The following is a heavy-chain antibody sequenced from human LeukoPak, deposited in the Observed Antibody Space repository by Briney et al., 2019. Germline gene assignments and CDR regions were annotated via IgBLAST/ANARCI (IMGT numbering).Heavy chain of an antibody. CDR2: INHSGST. Sequence: SETLSLTCAVYGGSFSGDYWSWIRQPPGKGLEWIGEINHSGSTNYNPSLKSRVTISVDTSKNQFSLKLSSVTAADTAVYYCARYVANPMMNWFDPWGQGTLVTVSS. J-gene: IGHJ5*02. D-gene: IGHD2-8*01. CDR1: GGSFSGDY. V-gene: IGHV4-34*01. CDR3: ARYVANPMMNWFDP.